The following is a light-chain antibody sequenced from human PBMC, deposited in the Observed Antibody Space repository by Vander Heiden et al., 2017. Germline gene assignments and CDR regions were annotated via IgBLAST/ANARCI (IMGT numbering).Light chain of an antibody. Sequence: QSVLTQPPSASGTPGQRVTISCSGSSSNIGSKAVNWYQQLPGTAPKLLIYSHNQRPSGVPDRFSASKSGTSASLAISGLQSEDEADYYCAAWDHSLNGPVFGGGTKLTVL. J-gene: IGLJ2*01. V-gene: IGLV1-44*01. CDR3: AAWDHSLNGPV. CDR1: SSNIGSKA. CDR2: SHN.